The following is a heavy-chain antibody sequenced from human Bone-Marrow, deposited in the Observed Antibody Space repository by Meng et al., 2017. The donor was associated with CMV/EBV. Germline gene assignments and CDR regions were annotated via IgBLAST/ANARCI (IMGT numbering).Heavy chain of an antibody. CDR1: GFSLSNARMG. Sequence: SGPTLVKPTETLTLTCTVSGFSLSNARMGVSWIRQPPGKALEWLAHIFANDERSYSTSLKSRLTISKDTSKSQAVLTMTNMDPVDTATYYCARGYSYGHTDSWGQGTLVTVSS. CDR3: ARGYSYGHTDS. V-gene: IGHV2-26*01. CDR2: IFANDER. J-gene: IGHJ4*02. D-gene: IGHD5-18*01.